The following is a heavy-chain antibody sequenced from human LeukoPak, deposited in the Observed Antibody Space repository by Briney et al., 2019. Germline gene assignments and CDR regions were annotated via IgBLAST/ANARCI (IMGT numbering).Heavy chain of an antibody. CDR3: ANTMYSSAWSPFDY. CDR2: IQYDGNKR. V-gene: IGHV3-30*02. CDR1: TFTFSSYG. D-gene: IGHD6-19*01. J-gene: IGHJ4*02. Sequence: GGSLRLSCAASTFTFSSYGMHWVRQAPGKGLEWVAFIQYDGNKRYYADSVKGRFTISRDNSKNTLYLQMNSLRPEDTALYYCANTMYSSAWSPFDYWGRGALVTVSS.